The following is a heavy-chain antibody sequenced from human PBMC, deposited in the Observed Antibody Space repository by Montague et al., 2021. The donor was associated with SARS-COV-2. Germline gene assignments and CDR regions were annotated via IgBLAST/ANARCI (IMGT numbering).Heavy chain of an antibody. CDR2: ISYRGNT. CDR3: ARISRNSGFVGVFDI. CDR1: GDSISNHY. D-gene: IGHD3-22*01. J-gene: IGHJ3*02. Sequence: SETLSLTCNVSGDSISNHYWSCIRQPPWKGLEWIGYISYRGNTKYYTSLKSPVTISSDTPKNQCSLMLISVTAADTAVYYCARISRNSGFVGVFDIWGQGTLVTVS. V-gene: IGHV4-59*11.